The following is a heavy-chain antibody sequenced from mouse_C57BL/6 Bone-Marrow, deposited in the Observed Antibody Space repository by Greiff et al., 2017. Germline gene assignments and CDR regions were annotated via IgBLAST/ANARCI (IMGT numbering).Heavy chain of an antibody. CDR2: INPNYGTT. Sequence: SGPELVKPGASVKISCKASGYSFTDYNMNWVKQSNGKSLEWIGVINPNYGTTSYNQKFKGKATLTVDQSSSTAYMQLNSLTSEDSAVYYFARGYDYDYAMDNWCQGTPFTVSS. J-gene: IGHJ4*01. CDR3: ARGYDYDYAMDN. V-gene: IGHV1-39*01. D-gene: IGHD2-4*01. CDR1: GYSFTDYN.